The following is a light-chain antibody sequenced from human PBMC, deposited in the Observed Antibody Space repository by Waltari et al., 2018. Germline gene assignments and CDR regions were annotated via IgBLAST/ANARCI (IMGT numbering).Light chain of an antibody. CDR3: QAWDSSTVV. CDR2: QDS. CDR1: KLGDKY. J-gene: IGLJ2*01. Sequence: SYELTQPPSVSVSPGQTASITCSGDKLGDKYACWYQQKPGKSPVLVIYQDSKRPSGIPERFSGSNPGNMATLTISGTQAMDEADNYCQAWDSSTVVFGGGTKLTVL. V-gene: IGLV3-1*01.